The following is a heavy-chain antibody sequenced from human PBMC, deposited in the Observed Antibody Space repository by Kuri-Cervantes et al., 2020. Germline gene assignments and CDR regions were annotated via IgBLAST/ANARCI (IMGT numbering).Heavy chain of an antibody. CDR3: ARGPMVGPRARQYFDWLLTTHYYYGMDV. V-gene: IGHV1-8*01. J-gene: IGHJ6*02. CDR2: MNANSGNT. Sequence: AAVQVSCKASGYSFTSYDINWWRQATGQGLEWMGWMNANSGNTGYAQKFQERVTITRDMSTSTAYMELSSLRSEDTAVYYCARGPMVGPRARQYFDWLLTTHYYYGMDVWGQGTTVTVSS. D-gene: IGHD3-9*01. CDR1: GYSFTSYD.